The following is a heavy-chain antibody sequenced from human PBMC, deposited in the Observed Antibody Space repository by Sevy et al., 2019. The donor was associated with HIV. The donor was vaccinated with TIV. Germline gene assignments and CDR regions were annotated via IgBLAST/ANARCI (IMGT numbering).Heavy chain of an antibody. J-gene: IGHJ4*02. CDR2: ISYDGSNK. D-gene: IGHD6-19*01. Sequence: GESLKISCAASGFTFSSYAMHWVRQAPGKGLEWVAVISYDGSNKYYADSVEGRFTISRDNSKNTLYLQMNSLRAEDTAVYYCARGGLQWLVLNPTGYFDYWGQGTLVTVSS. CDR3: ARGGLQWLVLNPTGYFDY. V-gene: IGHV3-30-3*01. CDR1: GFTFSSYA.